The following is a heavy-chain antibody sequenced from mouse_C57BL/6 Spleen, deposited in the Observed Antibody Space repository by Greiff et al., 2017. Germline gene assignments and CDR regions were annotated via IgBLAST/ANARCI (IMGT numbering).Heavy chain of an antibody. Sequence: QVHVKQPGAELVKPGASVKMSCKASGYTFTSYWITWVKQRPGQGLEWIGDIYPGSGSTNYNEKFKSKATLTVDTSSSTAYMQLSSLTSEDSAVYYSARGGTGFDYWGQGTTLTVSS. J-gene: IGHJ2*01. D-gene: IGHD4-1*01. V-gene: IGHV1-55*01. CDR3: ARGGTGFDY. CDR1: GYTFTSYW. CDR2: IYPGSGST.